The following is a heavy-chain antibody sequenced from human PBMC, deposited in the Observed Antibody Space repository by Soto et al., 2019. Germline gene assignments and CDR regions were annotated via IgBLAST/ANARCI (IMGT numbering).Heavy chain of an antibody. CDR3: ARDYYDSSGFYEY. CDR1: GGSISSGDYY. V-gene: IGHV4-30-4*01. CDR2: IYYSGST. J-gene: IGHJ4*02. Sequence: SETLSLTCTVSGGSISSGDYYWSWIRQPPGKGLEWIGYIYYSGSTYYNPSLKSRVTISVDTSKNQFSLKLSSVTAADTAVYYWARDYYDSSGFYEYWGKGTLVTVSS. D-gene: IGHD3-22*01.